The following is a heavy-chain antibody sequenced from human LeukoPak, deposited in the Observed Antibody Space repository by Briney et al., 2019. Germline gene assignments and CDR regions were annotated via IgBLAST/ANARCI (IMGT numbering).Heavy chain of an antibody. CDR1: GFNFSDYA. J-gene: IGHJ4*02. CDR2: ITYDGRNK. V-gene: IGHV3-30*04. Sequence: GGSLRLSCEASGFNFSDYAMHWVRQAPGKGLQWVAVITYDGRNKYHADAVKGRLTISRDNSKNTVFLQMNSLRAEDTALYYCGRDYDYWGQGTLVTVSS. CDR3: GRDYDY.